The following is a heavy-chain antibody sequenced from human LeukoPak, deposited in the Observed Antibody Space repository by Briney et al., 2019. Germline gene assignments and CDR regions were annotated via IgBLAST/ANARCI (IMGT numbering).Heavy chain of an antibody. Sequence: GASVKVSCKASGYTFTGHYMHWVRQAPGQGLEWMGIINPSGGSTSYAQKFQGRVTMTRDTSTSTVYMELSSLRSEDTAVYYCARGGRLRGYSYGYRYDAFDIWGQGTMVTVSS. CDR2: INPSGGST. CDR1: GYTFTGHY. D-gene: IGHD5-18*01. J-gene: IGHJ3*02. V-gene: IGHV1-46*01. CDR3: ARGGRLRGYSYGYRYDAFDI.